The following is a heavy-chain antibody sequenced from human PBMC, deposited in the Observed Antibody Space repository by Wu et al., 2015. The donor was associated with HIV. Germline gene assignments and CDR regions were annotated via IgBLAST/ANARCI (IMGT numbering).Heavy chain of an antibody. CDR3: ARGPAIAAADLDL. J-gene: IGHJ5*02. D-gene: IGHD6-25*01. CDR2: IDPNTGAT. V-gene: IGHV1-2*02. Sequence: QAQLVQFGAEVKKPGSSVKVTCKASGDGFTSYAVSWVRQAPGQGLQWVGYIDPNTGATKYAQRFLDRVTMARDTSIRTAYMEVSRLGSDDTAVYFCARGPAIAAADLDLWGQGTLVIVSS. CDR1: GDGFTSYA.